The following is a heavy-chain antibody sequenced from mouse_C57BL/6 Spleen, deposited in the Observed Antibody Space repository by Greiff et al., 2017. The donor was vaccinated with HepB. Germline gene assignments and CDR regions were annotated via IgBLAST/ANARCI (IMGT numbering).Heavy chain of an antibody. CDR3: ASSFITTVVVVYYYAMDY. D-gene: IGHD1-1*01. CDR1: GFTFTDYY. Sequence: EVKLVESGGGLVQPGGSLSLSCAASGFTFTDYYMSWVRQPPGKALEWLGFIRNKANGYTTEYSASVKGRFTISRDNSQSILYLQMNALRAEDSATYYCASSFITTVVVVYYYAMDYWGQGTSVTVSS. V-gene: IGHV7-3*01. CDR2: IRNKANGYTT. J-gene: IGHJ4*01.